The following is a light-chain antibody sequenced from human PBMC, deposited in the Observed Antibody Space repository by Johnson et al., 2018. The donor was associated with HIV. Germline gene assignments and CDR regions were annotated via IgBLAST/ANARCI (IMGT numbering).Light chain of an antibody. Sequence: QFVLTQPPSVSAAPGQRVNISCSGNISNIESYFVSWYQQLPGAAPTLLIYEDNKRPSGIPDRFSGSKSGATATLGITGLQTGDEADYYCGIWEASLSPLYVFGSGTTITVL. CDR2: EDN. CDR3: GIWEASLSPLYV. J-gene: IGLJ1*01. V-gene: IGLV1-51*02. CDR1: ISNIESYF.